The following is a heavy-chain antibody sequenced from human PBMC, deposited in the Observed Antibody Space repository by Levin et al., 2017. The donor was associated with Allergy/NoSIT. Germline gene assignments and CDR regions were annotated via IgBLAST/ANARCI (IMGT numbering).Heavy chain of an antibody. V-gene: IGHV4-59*01. CDR2: IYYSGST. J-gene: IGHJ6*02. CDR3: AREGSSSRAGYYYYGMDG. Sequence: NPSETLSLTCTVSGGSISSYYWSWIRQPPGKGLEWIGYIYYSGSTNYNPSLKSRVTISVDTSKNQFSLKLSSVTAADTAVYYCAREGSSSRAGYYYYGMDGWGQGTTVTVSS. CDR1: GGSISSYY. D-gene: IGHD6-13*01.